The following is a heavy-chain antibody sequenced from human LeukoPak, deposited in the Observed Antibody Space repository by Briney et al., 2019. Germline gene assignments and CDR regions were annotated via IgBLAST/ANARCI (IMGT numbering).Heavy chain of an antibody. Sequence: ASVKVSCKASGYTFTSYGISWVRQAPGQGLEWMGWISAYNGNTNYAQKLQGRVTMTTDTSTSTAYMELRSLRSDDTAVYYCARANCSGGSCYSGVDYWGHGTLVTVSS. CDR1: GYTFTSYG. CDR2: ISAYNGNT. J-gene: IGHJ4*01. CDR3: ARANCSGGSCYSGVDY. D-gene: IGHD2-15*01. V-gene: IGHV1-18*01.